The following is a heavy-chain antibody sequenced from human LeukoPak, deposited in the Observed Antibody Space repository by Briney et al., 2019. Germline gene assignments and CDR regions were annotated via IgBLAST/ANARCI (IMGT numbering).Heavy chain of an antibody. D-gene: IGHD2-2*01. Sequence: SETLSLTCAVYGGSFSGYYWSWIRQPPGKGLEWIREINHSGSTNYNPSLKSRVTISVDTSKNQFSLKLSSVTAADTAVYYCARANVPIVVVPAAIWFDPWGQGTLVTVSS. V-gene: IGHV4-34*01. CDR2: INHSGST. J-gene: IGHJ5*02. CDR1: GGSFSGYY. CDR3: ARANVPIVVVPAAIWFDP.